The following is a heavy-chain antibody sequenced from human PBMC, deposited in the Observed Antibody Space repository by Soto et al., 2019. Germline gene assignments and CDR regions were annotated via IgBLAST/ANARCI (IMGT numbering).Heavy chain of an antibody. D-gene: IGHD3-10*01. CDR3: ARDYYGSGSYYEYGMDV. J-gene: IGHJ6*02. V-gene: IGHV4-61*08. CDR2: IYYSGNT. CDR1: GGSISSGGYY. Sequence: PSETLSLTCTVSGGSISSGGYYWSWIRQPPGKGLEWIGYIYYSGNTNYNPSLKSRVTISVDTSKNQFSLKLNSVTAADTAVYYCARDYYGSGSYYEYGMDVWGQGTTVTVSS.